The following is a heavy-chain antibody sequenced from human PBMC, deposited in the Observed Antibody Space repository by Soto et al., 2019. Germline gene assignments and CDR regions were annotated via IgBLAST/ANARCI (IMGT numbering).Heavy chain of an antibody. Sequence: ASVKVSCKASGGTFSSYAISWARQAPGQGLEWMGGIIPIFGTANYAQKFQGRVTITADESTSTAYMELSSLRSEDTAVYYCASPYDSSGYQPPYFDYWGQGTLVTVSS. CDR2: IIPIFGTA. V-gene: IGHV1-69*13. J-gene: IGHJ4*02. CDR1: GGTFSSYA. D-gene: IGHD3-22*01. CDR3: ASPYDSSGYQPPYFDY.